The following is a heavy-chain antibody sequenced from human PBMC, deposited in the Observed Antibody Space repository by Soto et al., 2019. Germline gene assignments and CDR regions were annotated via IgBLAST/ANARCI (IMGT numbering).Heavy chain of an antibody. D-gene: IGHD6-6*01. CDR3: ARDHHSSSSEYYFDY. V-gene: IGHV1-46*01. CDR2: INPSGGST. Sequence: ASVKVSCKASGYTFTSHYMHWVRQAPGQGLEWMGIINPSGGSTSYAQKFQGRVTMTRDTSTSTVYMELSSLRSEDTAVYYCARDHHSSSSEYYFDYWGQGTLVTVSS. CDR1: GYTFTSHY. J-gene: IGHJ4*02.